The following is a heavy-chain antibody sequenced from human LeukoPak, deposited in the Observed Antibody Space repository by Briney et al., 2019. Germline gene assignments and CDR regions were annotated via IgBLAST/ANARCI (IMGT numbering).Heavy chain of an antibody. Sequence: SETLSLTCTVSGGSISSSSYYWGWIRQPPGKGLEWIGSIYYSGSTYYNPSLKSRVTISVDTSKNQFSLKLSSVTAADTAVYYCARYSYGFVDYWGQATLVTVSS. J-gene: IGHJ4*02. D-gene: IGHD5-18*01. V-gene: IGHV4-39*07. CDR3: ARYSYGFVDY. CDR2: IYYSGST. CDR1: GGSISSSSYY.